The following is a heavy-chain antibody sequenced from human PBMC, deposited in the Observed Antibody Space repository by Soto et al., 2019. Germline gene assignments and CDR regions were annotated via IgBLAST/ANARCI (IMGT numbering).Heavy chain of an antibody. CDR2: IYYSGNT. CDR1: GGSISSSSYY. Sequence: QMQLQESGPGLVKPSETLSLTCTVSGGSISSSSYYWGWIRQPPGKGLEWNGSIYYSGNTYYTPSLKSRATISVDTSKNQFSLKLRCGTAADTAVYYCAREGGRYCTGGSCQVDYCGQGTLVTVSS. D-gene: IGHD2-15*01. V-gene: IGHV4-39*02. CDR3: AREGGRYCTGGSCQVDY. J-gene: IGHJ4*02.